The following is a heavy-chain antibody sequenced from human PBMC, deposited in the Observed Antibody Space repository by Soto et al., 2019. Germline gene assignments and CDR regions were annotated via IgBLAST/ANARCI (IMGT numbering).Heavy chain of an antibody. D-gene: IGHD3-10*01. CDR1: GGSISSSDYY. CDR2: IYYSGSA. Sequence: SETLSLTCTVSGGSISSSDYYWGWIRQPPGKGLEWIGNIYYSGSASYNQSLKSRVTISVDTSKKQVSLKLTSVTAADTGVYFCARQSEYYYASGRAAPLYGMDVWGQGTTVTVSS. J-gene: IGHJ6*02. V-gene: IGHV4-39*01. CDR3: ARQSEYYYASGRAAPLYGMDV.